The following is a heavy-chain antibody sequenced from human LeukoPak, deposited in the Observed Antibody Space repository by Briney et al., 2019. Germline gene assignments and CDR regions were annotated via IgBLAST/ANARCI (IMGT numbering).Heavy chain of an antibody. CDR1: GYSISSGYY. V-gene: IGHV4-38-2*02. D-gene: IGHD6-13*01. Sequence: PSETLSLTCTVSGYSISSGYYWGWTRQPPGKGLEWIGSFYHSGSTYYNPSLKSRVTISVDTSKNQFSLKLSSVTAADTAVYYCARSYSSSFASFDYWGQGTLVTVSS. J-gene: IGHJ4*02. CDR3: ARSYSSSFASFDY. CDR2: FYHSGST.